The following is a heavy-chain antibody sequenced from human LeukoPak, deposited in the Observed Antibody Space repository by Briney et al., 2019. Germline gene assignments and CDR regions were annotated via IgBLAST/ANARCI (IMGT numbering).Heavy chain of an antibody. Sequence: GGSLRLSCAASGFTFSSYAMSWVRQAPGKGLEWVSGTSGSGGSTFYADSVKGRFTISRDNPKNTLYLQMNSLRAEDTAVYYCAKDRFEFTAAVFHYWGQGTLVTVSS. V-gene: IGHV3-23*01. CDR2: TSGSGGST. J-gene: IGHJ4*02. D-gene: IGHD6-13*01. CDR3: AKDRFEFTAAVFHY. CDR1: GFTFSSYA.